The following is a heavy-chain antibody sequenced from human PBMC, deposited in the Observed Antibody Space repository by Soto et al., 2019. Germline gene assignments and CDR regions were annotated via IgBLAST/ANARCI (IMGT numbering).Heavy chain of an antibody. V-gene: IGHV3-33*01. CDR3: ARNVYDSSDYYYYYMDV. D-gene: IGHD5-12*01. CDR2: IWYDGSNK. CDR1: GFTFSSYG. Sequence: GGSLRLSCAASGFTFSSYGMHWVRQAPGKGLEWVAVIWYDGSNKYYADSVKGRFTISRDNSKNTLYLQMNSLRAEDTAVYYCARNVYDSSDYYYYYMDVWGKGTTVTVSS. J-gene: IGHJ6*03.